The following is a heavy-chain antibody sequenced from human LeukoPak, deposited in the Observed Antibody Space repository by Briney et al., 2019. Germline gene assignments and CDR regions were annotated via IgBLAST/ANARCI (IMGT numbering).Heavy chain of an antibody. D-gene: IGHD3-9*01. V-gene: IGHV3-53*01. CDR2: IYSGGST. CDR3: ARPAYDILTGSAGQFDY. Sequence: GGSLRLSCAASGFTFSSYAMSWVRQAPGKGLEWVSVIYSGGSTYYADSVEGRFTISRDNSKNTLYLQMNSLRAEDTAVYYCARPAYDILTGSAGQFDYWGQGTLVTVSS. CDR1: GFTFSSYA. J-gene: IGHJ4*02.